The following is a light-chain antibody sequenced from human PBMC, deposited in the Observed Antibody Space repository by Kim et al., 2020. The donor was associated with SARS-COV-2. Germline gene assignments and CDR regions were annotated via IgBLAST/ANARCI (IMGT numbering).Light chain of an antibody. CDR3: QVWDSSSDHPGV. CDR2: YDT. Sequence: PGQTATLACGGDNVGSKSVHWYQQKPGQAPVLVIYYDTDRPSGIPERFSGSNSGTTATLTITRVEAGDEADYHCQVWDSSSDHPGVFGGGTQLTVL. V-gene: IGLV3-21*04. J-gene: IGLJ3*02. CDR1: NVGSKS.